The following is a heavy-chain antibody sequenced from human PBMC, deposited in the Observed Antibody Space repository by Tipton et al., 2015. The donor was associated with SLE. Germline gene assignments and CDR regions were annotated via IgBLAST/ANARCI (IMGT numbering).Heavy chain of an antibody. CDR3: ARQHSSVFDF. CDR1: GGSISSTSIY. V-gene: IGHV4-39*01. CDR2: IYYRGST. D-gene: IGHD6-25*01. Sequence: TLSLTCTVSGGSISSTSIYGAWIRQPPGKGLEYIGSIYYRGSTYYNPSLKSRVTISVDTSKNQFSLKLSSVTAADTAVYFCARQHSSVFDFWGQGTLVTVSS. J-gene: IGHJ4*02.